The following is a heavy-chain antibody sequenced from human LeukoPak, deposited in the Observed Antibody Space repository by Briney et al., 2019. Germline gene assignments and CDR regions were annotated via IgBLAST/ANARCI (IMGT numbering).Heavy chain of an antibody. D-gene: IGHD1-1*01. J-gene: IGHJ3*01. CDR2: IYTSRST. CDR1: GGSISSGSYN. V-gene: IGHV4-61*09. Sequence: SQTLSLTCTVSGGSISSGSYNWSWIRQPAGKGLEWIGHIYTSRSTNYNPSLKSRVTISVDASKNQFSLKLSSVTAADTAVYYCARNRVTTPGAFDVWGQGTMVTVSS. CDR3: ARNRVTTPGAFDV.